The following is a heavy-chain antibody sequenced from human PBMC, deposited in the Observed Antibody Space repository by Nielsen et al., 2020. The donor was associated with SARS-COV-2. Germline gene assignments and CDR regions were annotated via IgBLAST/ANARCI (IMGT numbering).Heavy chain of an antibody. Sequence: GESLKISCAASGFTFSSYGMHWVRQAPGKGLEWVAVIWYDGSNKYYADSVKGRFTISRDNSKNTLYLQMNSLRAEDTAVYYCAKLGYSYGYISGLLDYWGQGTLVTVSS. J-gene: IGHJ4*02. CDR1: GFTFSSYG. D-gene: IGHD5-18*01. CDR3: AKLGYSYGYISGLLDY. V-gene: IGHV3-33*06. CDR2: IWYDGSNK.